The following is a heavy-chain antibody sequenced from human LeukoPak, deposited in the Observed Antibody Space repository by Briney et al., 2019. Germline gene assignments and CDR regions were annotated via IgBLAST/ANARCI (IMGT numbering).Heavy chain of an antibody. CDR2: VSDGGRT. D-gene: IGHD1-14*01. J-gene: IGHJ4*02. CDR1: GGTITSYY. CDR3: ARASTTFDD. Sequence: SETLSLTCSVSGGTITSYYWSWIRQPPGKGLEWIGHVSDGGRTNYSPSLRSRVSISVDTSKNQFSLKLNSVTAADTAVYFCARASTTFDDWGQGTLVTVSS. V-gene: IGHV4-59*01.